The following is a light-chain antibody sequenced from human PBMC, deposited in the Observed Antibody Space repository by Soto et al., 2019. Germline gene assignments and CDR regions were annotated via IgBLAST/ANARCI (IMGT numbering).Light chain of an antibody. V-gene: IGKV1-5*01. J-gene: IGKJ1*01. CDR2: DAS. CDR1: QSISSW. Sequence: IQMYQSPSTLSASVGDRVSITCRASQSISSWLAWYQQKPGKAPKLLIYDASSLESGVPSRFSGSGSGTEFTLTISSLQPDDFATYYCQQYSSYWTFGQGTKVDIK. CDR3: QQYSSYWT.